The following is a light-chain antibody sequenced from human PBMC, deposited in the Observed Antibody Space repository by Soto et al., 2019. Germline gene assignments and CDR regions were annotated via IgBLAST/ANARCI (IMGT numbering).Light chain of an antibody. CDR2: GNS. J-gene: IGLJ2*01. CDR1: SSNIGAGYD. CDR3: QSYDRSLSGSV. Sequence: QSVLTQPPSVSGAPGKRVTISCTGSSSNIGAGYDVHWYQQVPGTAPKLLIHGNSNRPSGVPDRFSGSKSGTSASLAITGLQAEDEADYYCQSYDRSLSGSVFGGGTKLTVL. V-gene: IGLV1-40*01.